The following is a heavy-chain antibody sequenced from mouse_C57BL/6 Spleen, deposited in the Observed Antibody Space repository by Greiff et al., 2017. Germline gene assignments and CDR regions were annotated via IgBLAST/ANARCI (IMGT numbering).Heavy chain of an antibody. CDR2: INPNNGGT. CDR1: GYTFTDYN. J-gene: IGHJ3*01. D-gene: IGHD4-1*01. CDR3: ARDLTGFAY. Sequence: DVKLQESGPELVKPGASVKLSCKASGYTFTDYNMHWVKQSHGKSLEWIGYINPNNGGTSYNQKFKGKATLTVNKSSSTAYMELRSLTSEDSAVYYCARDLTGFAYWGQGTLVTVSA. V-gene: IGHV1-22*01.